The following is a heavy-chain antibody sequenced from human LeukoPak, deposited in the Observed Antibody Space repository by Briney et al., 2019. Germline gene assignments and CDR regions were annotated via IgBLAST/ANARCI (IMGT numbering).Heavy chain of an antibody. CDR1: GYTFTSYA. V-gene: IGHV7-4-1*02. J-gene: IGHJ4*02. CDR2: INTNTGNP. CDR3: ARADCSSTSCKFHFDY. D-gene: IGHD2-2*01. Sequence: ASVKVSCKASGYTFTSYAMNWVRQAPGQGLEWMGWINTNTGNPTYAQGFTGRFVFSLDTSVSTAYLQTSSLKAEDTAVYYCARADCSSTSCKFHFDYWGQGTLVTVSS.